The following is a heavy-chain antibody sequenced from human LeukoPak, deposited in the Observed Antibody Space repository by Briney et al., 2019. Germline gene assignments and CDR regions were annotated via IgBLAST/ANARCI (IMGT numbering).Heavy chain of an antibody. CDR3: AKNQRGQGEYYYYMDV. J-gene: IGHJ6*03. CDR1: GFTFSTYA. Sequence: AGGSLRLSCAASGFTFSTYAMTWVRQAPGKGLEWVSAISGSGVTTYYADSVKGRFTSSRDNSKNTLYLQMNSLRAEDTAVYYCAKNQRGQGEYYYYMDVWGKGTTVTVSS. CDR2: ISGSGVTT. D-gene: IGHD1-26*01. V-gene: IGHV3-23*01.